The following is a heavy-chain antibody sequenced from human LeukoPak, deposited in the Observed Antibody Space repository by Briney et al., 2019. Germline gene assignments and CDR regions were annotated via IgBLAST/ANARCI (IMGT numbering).Heavy chain of an antibody. V-gene: IGHV3-7*01. CDR3: ARVPSQLVKGFDY. D-gene: IGHD6-13*01. CDR1: GFTFSGYS. J-gene: IGHJ4*02. CDR2: IKQDGSEK. Sequence: GGSLRLSCAASGFTFSGYSMNWVRQAPGKGLEWVANIKQDGSEKYYVDSVKGRFAISRDNAKNSLYLQMNSLRAEDTAVYYCARVPSQLVKGFDYWGQGTLVTVSS.